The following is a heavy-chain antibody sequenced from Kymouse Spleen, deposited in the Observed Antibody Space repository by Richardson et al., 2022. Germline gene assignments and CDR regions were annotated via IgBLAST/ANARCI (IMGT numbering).Heavy chain of an antibody. D-gene: IGHD4-11,IGHD4-11*01. CDR2: INHSGST. CDR3: ARVLQFLLFDY. Sequence: QVQLQQWGAGLLKPSETLSLTCAVYGGSFSGYYWSWIRQPPGKGLEWIGEINHSGSTNYNPSLKSRVTISVDTSKNQFSLKLSSVTAADTAVYYCARVLQFLLFDYWGQGTLVTVSS. V-gene: IGHV4-34*01. J-gene: IGHJ4*02. CDR1: GGSFSGYY.